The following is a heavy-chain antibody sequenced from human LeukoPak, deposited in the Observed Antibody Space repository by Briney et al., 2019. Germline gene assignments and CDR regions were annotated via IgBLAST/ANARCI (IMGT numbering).Heavy chain of an antibody. D-gene: IGHD3-22*01. Sequence: GASVKVSRKASGYTFTSYAMNWVRQAPGQGLEWMGWTNTNTGNPTYAQGFTGRFVFSLDTSVSTAYLQISSLKAEDTAVYYCARTYYYDSSGYYEYYYYYGMDVWGQGTTVTVSS. CDR2: TNTNTGNP. CDR1: GYTFTSYA. J-gene: IGHJ6*02. CDR3: ARTYYYDSSGYYEYYYYYGMDV. V-gene: IGHV7-4-1*02.